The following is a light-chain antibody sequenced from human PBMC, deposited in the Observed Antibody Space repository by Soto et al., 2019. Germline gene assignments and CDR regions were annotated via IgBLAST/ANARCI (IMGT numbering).Light chain of an antibody. V-gene: IGLV2-11*01. Sequence: QSVLTQPRSVSGSPGQSVTISCTGTSSDVGRYDYVSWYQQHPGKAPKLIVYDVTERPSGVPDRFSGPKSGNTASLTISGLQAEDEADYSCCSFAGSYSYVFGTGTKVT. CDR2: DVT. J-gene: IGLJ1*01. CDR3: CSFAGSYSYV. CDR1: SSDVGRYDY.